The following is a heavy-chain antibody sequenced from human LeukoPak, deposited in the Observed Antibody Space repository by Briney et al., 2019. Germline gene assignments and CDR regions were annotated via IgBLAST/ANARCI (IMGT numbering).Heavy chain of an antibody. V-gene: IGHV3-33*08. Sequence: GGSLRLSCAASGFTFGTYSMNWVRQAPGKGLEWVAVIWYDGSNKYYVDSVQGRFTISRDNSKNTLYLQMSSLRAEDTAVYYCARGDYYDSSGYYFPDAFDIWGQGTMVTVSS. CDR3: ARGDYYDSSGYYFPDAFDI. J-gene: IGHJ3*02. CDR1: GFTFGTYS. CDR2: IWYDGSNK. D-gene: IGHD3-22*01.